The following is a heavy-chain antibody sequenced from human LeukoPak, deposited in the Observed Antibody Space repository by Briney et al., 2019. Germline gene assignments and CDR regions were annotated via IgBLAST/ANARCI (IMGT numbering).Heavy chain of an antibody. J-gene: IGHJ4*02. CDR1: GFTFSSYT. V-gene: IGHV3-53*01. CDR2: IYSGGST. CDR3: ARDTGATPIHY. Sequence: LPGGSLRLSCAASGFTFSSYTMSWVRQAPGKGLEWASVIYSGGSTYYADPVKGRFTISRDNSKNTLYLQMNSLRAEDTAVYYCARDTGATPIHYWGQGTLVTVSS. D-gene: IGHD1-26*01.